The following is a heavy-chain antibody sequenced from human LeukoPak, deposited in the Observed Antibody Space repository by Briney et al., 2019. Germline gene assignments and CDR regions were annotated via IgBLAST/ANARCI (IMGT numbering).Heavy chain of an antibody. J-gene: IGHJ4*02. D-gene: IGHD3-22*01. V-gene: IGHV3-30*18. CDR2: ISYDGSNK. CDR3: AKDRKWLLLVFDY. CDR1: GFTFSSYG. Sequence: PGGSLRLSCAASGFTFSSYGMHWVRQAPGKRLEWVAVISYDGSNKYYADSVKGRFTISRDNSKNTLYLQMNSLRAEDTAVYYCAKDRKWLLLVFDYWGQGTLVTVSS.